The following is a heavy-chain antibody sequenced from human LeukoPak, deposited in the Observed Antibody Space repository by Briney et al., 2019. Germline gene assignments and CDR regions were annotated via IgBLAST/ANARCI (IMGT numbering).Heavy chain of an antibody. J-gene: IGHJ4*02. CDR2: ISGSGGST. CDR1: GFTFSSYA. Sequence: PGGSLRLSCAASGFTFSSYAMSWVRQAPGKGLEWVSAISGSGGSTYYADSVKGRFTISRDNSKNTLYLQMNSLRAEDTAVYYCAKDLGLLWFGELYTGFDYWGQGTLVTVSS. D-gene: IGHD3-10*01. V-gene: IGHV3-23*01. CDR3: AKDLGLLWFGELYTGFDY.